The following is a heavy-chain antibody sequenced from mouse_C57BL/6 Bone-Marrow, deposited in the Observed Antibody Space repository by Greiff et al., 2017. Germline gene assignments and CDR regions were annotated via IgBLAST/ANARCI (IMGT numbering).Heavy chain of an antibody. V-gene: IGHV1-64*01. J-gene: IGHJ3*01. Sequence: QVQLKQPGAELVKPGASVKLSCKASGYTFTSYWMHWVKQRPGQGLEWIGMIHPNSGSTNYNEKFKSKATLTVDKSSSTAYMQLSSLTSEDSAVYYCARITVVAPAYWGQGTLVTVSA. D-gene: IGHD1-1*01. CDR3: ARITVVAPAY. CDR1: GYTFTSYW. CDR2: IHPNSGST.